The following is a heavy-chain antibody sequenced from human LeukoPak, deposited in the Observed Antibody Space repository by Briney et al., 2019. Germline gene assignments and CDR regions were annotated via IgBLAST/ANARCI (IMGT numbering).Heavy chain of an antibody. V-gene: IGHV3-53*01. CDR1: RFTVSSNY. J-gene: IGHJ6*03. CDR3: AILSKPPKYYYYMDV. Sequence: SGGSLRLSCAASRFTVSSNYMSWVRQAPGKGLEWVSVIYSGGSTYYADSVKGRFTISRDNSKNTLYLQMNSLRAEDTAVYYCAILSKPPKYYYYMDVWGKGTTVTVSS. CDR2: IYSGGST. D-gene: IGHD4-11*01.